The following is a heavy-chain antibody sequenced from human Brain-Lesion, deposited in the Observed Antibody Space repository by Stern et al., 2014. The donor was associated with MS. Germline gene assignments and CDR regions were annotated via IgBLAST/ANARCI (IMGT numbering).Heavy chain of an antibody. CDR2: IFPRDSNT. V-gene: IGHV5-51*03. CDR1: GYLFDDYW. Sequence: EVQLVESGAEVKKPGESLKISCEASGYLFDDYWIGWVRQMSGRGLELVAIIFPRDSNTRYSPSVQGQVTISADKSLSTAYLQWSSLKASDTAIYYCARSPATPSGYDRFDYWGQGALVTVSS. D-gene: IGHD5-12*01. CDR3: ARSPATPSGYDRFDY. J-gene: IGHJ4*02.